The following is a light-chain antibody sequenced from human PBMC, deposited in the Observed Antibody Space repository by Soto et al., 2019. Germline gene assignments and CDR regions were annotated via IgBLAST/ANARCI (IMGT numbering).Light chain of an antibody. J-gene: IGLJ2*01. CDR1: SSDVGGYNY. CDR2: EVS. CDR3: SSYAGSNNVV. V-gene: IGLV2-8*01. Sequence: QSALTQPPSASGSPGQSVTISCTGTSSDVGGYNYVSWYQQHPGKAPKLMIYEVSKRPSGVPDRFSGSKSGNTASLTVYGVQAEDEADYYCSSYAGSNNVVFGGGTKLTVL.